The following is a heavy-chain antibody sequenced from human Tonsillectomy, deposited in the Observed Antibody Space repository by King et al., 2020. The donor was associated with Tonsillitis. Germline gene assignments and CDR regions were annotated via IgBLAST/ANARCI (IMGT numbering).Heavy chain of an antibody. Sequence: VQLQESGPGLVKPSDTLSLTCAVSGFSISSSYWWGWIRQPPGKGLEWIWYIYYSGSTHYNPSLKSRCTMSVDTSTNQFSLKLSSVTAVDTAVYYCARRSTSGDHDAFDIWGQGTLVTVSS. J-gene: IGHJ3*02. CDR3: ARRSTSGDHDAFDI. D-gene: IGHD2-2*01. CDR2: IYYSGST. CDR1: GFSISSSYW. V-gene: IGHV4-28*01.